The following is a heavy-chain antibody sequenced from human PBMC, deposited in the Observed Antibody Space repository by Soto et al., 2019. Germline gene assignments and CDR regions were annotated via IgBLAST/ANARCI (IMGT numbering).Heavy chain of an antibody. Sequence: VTLCLTCSVSGGSISGSYWSWIRQSPGEGLEWLGYVYYTGSTNYSPSLRSRVSISVDTSKNEFSLSLSSVTAADTAVYFCARSVAVPGAHIDYWGQGTQVTVSS. J-gene: IGHJ4*02. CDR2: VYYTGST. D-gene: IGHD6-19*01. CDR3: ARSVAVPGAHIDY. CDR1: GGSISGSY. V-gene: IGHV4-59*01.